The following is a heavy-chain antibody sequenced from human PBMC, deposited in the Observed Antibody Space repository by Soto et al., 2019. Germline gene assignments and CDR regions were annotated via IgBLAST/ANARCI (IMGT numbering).Heavy chain of an antibody. CDR2: ITAENGNT. V-gene: IGHV1-18*04. CDR3: ERVVFEWLSTYGCDS. J-gene: IGHJ4*02. CDR1: GYSFTSYG. Sequence: QIQLVQSGAEVKKPGASVKVSCKASGYSFTSYGITWVRQAPGQGPEWLGWITAENGNTNYAQAFHGRGTRTPDTSTDTTYMELRALRSADTAVYYCERVVFEWLSTYGCDSWGQGTLVTVSS. D-gene: IGHD5-12*01.